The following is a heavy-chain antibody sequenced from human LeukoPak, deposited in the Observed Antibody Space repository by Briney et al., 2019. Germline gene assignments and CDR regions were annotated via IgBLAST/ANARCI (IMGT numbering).Heavy chain of an antibody. D-gene: IGHD5-12*01. J-gene: IGHJ4*02. Sequence: GGSLRLSCAASECSVGSYYMTWVRQAPGKGLEWVSLNSGGSTYYADSVKGSFTISRDNSKNTLYLQLNSLRAADPAAYYCARGPSGYHNTGGQGTLVTV. CDR2: NSGGST. CDR1: ECSVGSYY. CDR3: ARGPSGYHNT. V-gene: IGHV3-66*01.